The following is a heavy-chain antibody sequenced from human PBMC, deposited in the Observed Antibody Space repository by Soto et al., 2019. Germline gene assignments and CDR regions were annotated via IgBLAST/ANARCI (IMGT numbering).Heavy chain of an antibody. J-gene: IGHJ4*02. CDR2: INAGNGNT. D-gene: IGHD2-21*02. V-gene: IGHV1-3*05. Sequence: QVQLVQSGAEEKKPGASVKVSCKASGYTFTSYAMHWVRQAPGQRLEWMGWINAGNGNTKYSQKFQGRVTITRDTSASTAYMERSSMRSEDTAVYYCARSIVVVTALDYWGQGTLATVSS. CDR1: GYTFTSYA. CDR3: ARSIVVVTALDY.